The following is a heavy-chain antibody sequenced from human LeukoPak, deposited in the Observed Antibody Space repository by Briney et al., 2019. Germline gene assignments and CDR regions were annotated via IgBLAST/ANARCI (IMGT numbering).Heavy chain of an antibody. Sequence: SETLSLTCAVYGGSFSGYYWSWIRQPPGKGLEWIGEINHSGSTNYNPSLKSRVTISVDTSKNQFSLKLSSVTAADTAVYYCASRRIVVVPAAAGTYFDYWGQGTLVTVSS. J-gene: IGHJ4*02. CDR2: INHSGST. D-gene: IGHD2-2*01. CDR1: GGSFSGYY. V-gene: IGHV4-34*01. CDR3: ASRRIVVVPAAAGTYFDY.